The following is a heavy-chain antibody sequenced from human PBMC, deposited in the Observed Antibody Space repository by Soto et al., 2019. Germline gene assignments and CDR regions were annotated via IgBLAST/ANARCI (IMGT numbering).Heavy chain of an antibody. CDR3: ARTRGWASNDAFDI. CDR2: IIPIFGTA. D-gene: IGHD6-19*01. Sequence: QVQLVQSGAEVKKPGSSVKVSCKASGGTFSSYAISWVRQAPGQGLEWMGGIIPIFGTANYAQKFQGRVTITADESTNTACRELSSLRSEDTAVYYCARTRGWASNDAFDIWGQGTMVTVSS. CDR1: GGTFSSYA. J-gene: IGHJ3*02. V-gene: IGHV1-69*12.